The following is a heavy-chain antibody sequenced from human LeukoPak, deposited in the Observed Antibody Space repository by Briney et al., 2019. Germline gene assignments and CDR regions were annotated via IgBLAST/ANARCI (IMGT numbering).Heavy chain of an antibody. D-gene: IGHD6-6*01. V-gene: IGHV1-24*01. CDR3: ASSRDADY. J-gene: IGHJ4*02. CDR1: GYTLTELS. Sequence: GASVKVSCKVSGYTLTELSMHWVRQAPGKGLEWMGGFDPEDGETIYAQKFQGRVTMTRDTSTSTVYMELSSLRSEDTAVYYCASSRDADYWGQGTLVTVSS. CDR2: FDPEDGET.